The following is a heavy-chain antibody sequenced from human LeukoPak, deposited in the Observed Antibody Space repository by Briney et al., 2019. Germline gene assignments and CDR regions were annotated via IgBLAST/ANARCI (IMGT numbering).Heavy chain of an antibody. CDR2: IIPIFGTA. D-gene: IGHD3-22*01. Sequence: GASVKVSCKASGGTFSSYAISRVRQAPGQGLEWMGGIIPIFGTANYAQKFQGRVTITADESTSTAYMELSSLRSEDTAVYYCARDLFYKKDSSGYGWGQGTLVTVSS. V-gene: IGHV1-69*13. CDR3: ARDLFYKKDSSGYG. J-gene: IGHJ4*02. CDR1: GGTFSSYA.